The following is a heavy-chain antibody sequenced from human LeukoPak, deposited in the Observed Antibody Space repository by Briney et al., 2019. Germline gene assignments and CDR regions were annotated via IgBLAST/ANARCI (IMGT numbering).Heavy chain of an antibody. J-gene: IGHJ4*02. Sequence: GGSLRLSCAASGFTVSSNFLSWVRQAPGKGLEWVSIIYTGDSTYYADSVKGRFTISRDNSKNTLYLQMNSLRAEDTAVYYCARQYGGYYVDYWGQGNLVTVSS. CDR2: IYTGDST. D-gene: IGHD3-22*01. CDR1: GFTVSSNF. CDR3: ARQYGGYYVDY. V-gene: IGHV3-53*01.